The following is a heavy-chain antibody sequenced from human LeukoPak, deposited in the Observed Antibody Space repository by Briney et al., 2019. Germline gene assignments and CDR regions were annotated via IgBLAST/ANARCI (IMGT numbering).Heavy chain of an antibody. J-gene: IGHJ4*02. V-gene: IGHV1-2*02. CDR3: AMGYYDILTGYPLDY. D-gene: IGHD3-9*01. CDR1: RYTFTGSY. Sequence: GASVKVSCKASRYTFTGSYMHWVRQAPGQGLEWMGWINPNSGGTNYAQKFQGRVTMTRDTSISTAYMELSRLRSDDTAVYYCAMGYYDILTGYPLDYWGQGTLVTVSS. CDR2: INPNSGGT.